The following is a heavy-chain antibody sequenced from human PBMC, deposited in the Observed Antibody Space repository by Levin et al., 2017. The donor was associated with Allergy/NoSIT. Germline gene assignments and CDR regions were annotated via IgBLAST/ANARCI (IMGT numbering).Heavy chain of an antibody. D-gene: IGHD1-26*01. CDR2: INPSGGST. CDR1: GYTFTSYY. Sequence: ASVKVSCKASGYTFTSYYMHWVRQAPGQGLEWMGIINPSGGSTSYAQKLQGRVTMTRDTSTSTVYMELSSLRSEDTAVYYCAREWELPTLDYNWFDPWGQGTLVTVSS. CDR3: AREWELPTLDYNWFDP. V-gene: IGHV1-46*01. J-gene: IGHJ5*02.